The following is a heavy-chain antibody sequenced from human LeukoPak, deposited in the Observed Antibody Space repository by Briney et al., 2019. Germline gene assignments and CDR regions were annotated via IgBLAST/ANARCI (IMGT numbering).Heavy chain of an antibody. D-gene: IGHD3-16*01. Sequence: KTSETLSLTCTVSGGSISSDSWSWIRQPPGRGLEWIGYMSYRGSTNFNPSLRSRVFMSLDTSKNQFSLKLSSVTTADTAVYFCARGDSNASKWFDPWGQGTLVTVSS. CDR3: ARGDSNASKWFDP. CDR1: GGSISSDS. V-gene: IGHV4-59*01. J-gene: IGHJ5*02. CDR2: MSYRGST.